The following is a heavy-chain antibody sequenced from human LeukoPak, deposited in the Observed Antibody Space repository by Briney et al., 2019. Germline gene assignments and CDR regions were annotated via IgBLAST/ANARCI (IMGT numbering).Heavy chain of an antibody. CDR2: INQDGSEK. V-gene: IGHV3-7*04. CDR3: TRDFADY. J-gene: IGHJ4*02. CDR1: GFTYTNSFNSW. Sequence: PGGSLRLSCEASGFTYTNSFNSWMSWVRPAPGKGLEWVANINQDGSEKYYVDSVKGRFTISRDNAKNSLYLQMNSLRAEDTAVYYCTRDFADYWGQGTLVTVSS.